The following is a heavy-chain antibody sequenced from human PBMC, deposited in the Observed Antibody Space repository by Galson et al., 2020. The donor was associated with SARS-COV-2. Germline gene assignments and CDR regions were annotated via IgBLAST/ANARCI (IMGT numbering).Heavy chain of an antibody. Sequence: TGGSLRLSCAASGFTFSSYAMHWVRQAPGKGLEWVAVISYDGSNKYYADSVKGRFTISRDNSKNTLYLQMNSLRSEDTAVYYCARAHGWSYYRGFNYWGRGTLVTVS. CDR3: ARAHGWSYYRGFNY. J-gene: IGHJ4*02. CDR1: GFTFSSYA. V-gene: IGHV3-30-3*01. D-gene: IGHD1-26*01. CDR2: ISYDGSNK.